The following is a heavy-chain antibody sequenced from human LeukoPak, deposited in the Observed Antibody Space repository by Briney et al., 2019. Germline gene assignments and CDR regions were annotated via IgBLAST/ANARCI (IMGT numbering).Heavy chain of an antibody. CDR1: GYTFTSYG. Sequence: ASVKVSCKASGYTFTSYGISWVRQAPGQGLEWMGWISAYNGNTNYAQKLQGRVTMTTDTSTSTAYMELRSLRSDDTAVYYCARDPMGSGSYYHRAWWFDPWGQGTLVTVSS. J-gene: IGHJ5*02. CDR2: ISAYNGNT. D-gene: IGHD3-10*01. V-gene: IGHV1-18*01. CDR3: ARDPMGSGSYYHRAWWFDP.